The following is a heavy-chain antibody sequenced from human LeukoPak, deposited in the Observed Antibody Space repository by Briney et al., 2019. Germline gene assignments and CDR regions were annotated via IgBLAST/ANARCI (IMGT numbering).Heavy chain of an antibody. Sequence: GGSLRLSCAVSGFTFSGFWMSWSRQAPGKGLEWVASINSDGSEGYYADVVKGRFTISRDNAKNSLYLQINSLRAEDTAVYYCARSSYSSSSSVWGQGTVVTVSS. D-gene: IGHD6-6*01. CDR2: INSDGSEG. J-gene: IGHJ3*01. CDR1: GFTFSGFW. CDR3: ARSSYSSSSSV. V-gene: IGHV3-7*03.